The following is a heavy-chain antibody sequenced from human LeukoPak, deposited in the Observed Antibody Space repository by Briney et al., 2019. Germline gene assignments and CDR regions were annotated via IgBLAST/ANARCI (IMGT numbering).Heavy chain of an antibody. Sequence: PGGSLRLSCAASGFTFSAYAMSWVRQAPGKGLEWVSSICASGGRTYYADSVKGGFTISRDNSKNTPYVHRNRLTADDPPVYYCAIDKGGFGYRDRFVYWRGGALVSIPS. CDR3: AIDKGGFGYRDRFVY. CDR2: ICASGGRT. CDR1: GFTFSAYA. J-gene: IGHJ4*02. V-gene: IGHV3-23*01. D-gene: IGHD5-18*01.